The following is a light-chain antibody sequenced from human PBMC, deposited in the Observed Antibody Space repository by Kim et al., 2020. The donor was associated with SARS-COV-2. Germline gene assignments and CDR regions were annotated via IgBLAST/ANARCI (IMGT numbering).Light chain of an antibody. CDR2: RND. CDR1: SSNLGSNY. V-gene: IGLV1-47*01. Sequence: GQRVTISCSGSSSNLGSNYVSGHQQLPGTAPKLLIYRNDQRPSGVPDRFSGSKSGTSASLAISGLRSEDEADYYCAAWDDSLSAWVFGGGTQLTVL. J-gene: IGLJ3*02. CDR3: AAWDDSLSAWV.